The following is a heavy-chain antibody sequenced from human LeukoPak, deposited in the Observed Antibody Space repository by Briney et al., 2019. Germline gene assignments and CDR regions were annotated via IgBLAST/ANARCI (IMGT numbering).Heavy chain of an antibody. J-gene: IGHJ4*02. D-gene: IGHD5-18*01. CDR1: GYTFTSYG. CDR3: ARQVDTSMALPDY. V-gene: IGHV1-18*01. Sequence: VASVKVSCKASGYTFTSYGISWVRPAPGQGLEWMGWISAYNGNTNSAQKVQGRVTLTTDTSTSTAYMELRSLRSDDTAVYYCARQVDTSMALPDYWGQGTLVTVSS. CDR2: ISAYNGNT.